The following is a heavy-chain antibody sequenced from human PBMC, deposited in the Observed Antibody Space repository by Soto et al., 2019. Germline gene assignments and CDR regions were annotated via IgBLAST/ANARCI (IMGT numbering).Heavy chain of an antibody. V-gene: IGHV1-3*01. CDR3: ARGKGMEEIHYYHGMDI. J-gene: IGHJ6*02. CDR1: GYTFSTYG. CDR2: LNGGTGQT. D-gene: IGHD1-1*01. Sequence: ASVKVSCKASGYTFSTYGMHWVRQAPGQSLEWMGWLNGGTGQTRYSQRFQDRVIITRDTSASTGYMELSSLRSEDAAVYYCARGKGMEEIHYYHGMDIWGQSTTVTVSS.